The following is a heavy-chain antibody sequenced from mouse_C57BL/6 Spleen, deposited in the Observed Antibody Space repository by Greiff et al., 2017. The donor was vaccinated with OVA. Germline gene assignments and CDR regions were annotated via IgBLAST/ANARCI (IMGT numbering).Heavy chain of an antibody. J-gene: IGHJ2*01. CDR1: GYTFTSYW. CDR2: IYPSDSET. D-gene: IGHD2-14*01. V-gene: IGHV1-61*01. Sequence: QVQLQQPGAELVRPGSSVKLSCKASGYTFTSYWMDWVKQRPGQGLEWIGNIYPSDSETHYNQKFKDKATLTVDKSSSTAYMQLSSLTSEDSAVYYCARRGVRQGDYWGQGTTLTVSA. CDR3: ARRGVRQGDY.